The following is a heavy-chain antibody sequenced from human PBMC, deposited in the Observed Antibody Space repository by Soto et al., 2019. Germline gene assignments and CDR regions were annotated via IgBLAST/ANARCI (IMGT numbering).Heavy chain of an antibody. CDR3: ARAGSSSSSGGGYYYYYYGMDV. V-gene: IGHV3-33*01. D-gene: IGHD6-6*01. CDR2: IWYDGSNK. CDR1: GFTFSSYG. Sequence: GGALRLSXAASGFTFSSYGMHWVRQAPGKGLEWVAVIWYDGSNKYYADSVKGRFTISRDNFKNTLYLQMNSLRAEDTAVYYCARAGSSSSSGGGYYYYYYGMDVWGQGTTVTV. J-gene: IGHJ6*02.